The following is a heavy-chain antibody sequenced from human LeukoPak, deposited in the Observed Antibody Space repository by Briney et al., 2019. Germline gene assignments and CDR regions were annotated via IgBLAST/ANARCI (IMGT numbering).Heavy chain of an antibody. Sequence: GGSLRLSCVASGFTFKNNWMSWVRQTPGKGLEWVANINQDGSEKYYVDSVKGRFTISRDNAENSVYLQMNSLRAEDTAVYHCARLGTVTRGRFDYWGQGTLVTVSS. D-gene: IGHD4-17*01. CDR2: INQDGSEK. J-gene: IGHJ4*02. CDR1: GFTFKNNW. CDR3: ARLGTVTRGRFDY. V-gene: IGHV3-7*01.